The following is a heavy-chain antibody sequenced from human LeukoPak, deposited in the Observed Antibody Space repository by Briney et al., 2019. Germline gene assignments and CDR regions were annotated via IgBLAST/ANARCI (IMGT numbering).Heavy chain of an antibody. CDR1: GYTFTGYY. Sequence: ASVKVSCKASGYTFTGYYMHWVRQAPGQGPEWMGWISTYNGNTVHAEKFQDRLTMTTDTSTTTGYMELRGLTSDDTALYYCARDRGWADLGDYWGQGTLLTVSS. CDR3: ARDRGWADLGDY. D-gene: IGHD3-10*01. J-gene: IGHJ4*02. V-gene: IGHV1-18*04. CDR2: ISTYNGNT.